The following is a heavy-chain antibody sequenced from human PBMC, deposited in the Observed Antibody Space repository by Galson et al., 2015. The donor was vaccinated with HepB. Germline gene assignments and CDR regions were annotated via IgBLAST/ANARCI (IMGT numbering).Heavy chain of an antibody. Sequence: SVKVSCKASGYTFTSYYMHWVRQAPGQGLEWMGIINPSGGSTSYAQKLQGRVTMTRDTSTSTVYMELSSLRSEDTAVYYCAKESPTGYWYFDLWGRGTLVTVSS. V-gene: IGHV1-46*04. D-gene: IGHD3-9*01. J-gene: IGHJ2*01. CDR2: INPSGGST. CDR1: GYTFTSYY. CDR3: AKESPTGYWYFDL.